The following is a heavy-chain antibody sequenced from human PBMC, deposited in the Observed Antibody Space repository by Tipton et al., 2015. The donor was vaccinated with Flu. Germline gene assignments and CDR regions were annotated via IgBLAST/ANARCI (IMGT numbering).Heavy chain of an antibody. D-gene: IGHD3-22*01. J-gene: IGHJ4*02. V-gene: IGHV4-59*08. CDR1: GGSISSYY. Sequence: TLSLTCTVSGGSISSYYWSWIRQPPGKGLEWIGYIYYSGSTNYNPTLKSRVTISVDTSKNQFSLKLSSVTAADTAVYCCARLRRGGCYYDSSGYLDYWGQGALVAVSS. CDR2: IYYSGST. CDR3: ARLRRGGCYYDSSGYLDY.